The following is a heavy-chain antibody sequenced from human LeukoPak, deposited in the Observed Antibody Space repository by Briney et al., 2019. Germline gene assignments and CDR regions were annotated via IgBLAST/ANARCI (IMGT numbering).Heavy chain of an antibody. CDR1: GFTFSSYA. CDR3: ARDEGEMATISGNDY. V-gene: IGHV3-30-3*01. Sequence: GGSLRLSCAASGFTFSSYAMHWVRQAPGKGLEWVAVISYDGSNKYYADSVKGRFTISRDNSKNTLYLQMNSLRAEDTAVYYRARDEGEMATISGNDYWGQGTLVTVSS. CDR2: ISYDGSNK. J-gene: IGHJ4*02. D-gene: IGHD5-24*01.